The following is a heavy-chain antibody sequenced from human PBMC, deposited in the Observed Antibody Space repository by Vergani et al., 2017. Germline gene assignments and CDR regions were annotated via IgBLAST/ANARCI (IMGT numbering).Heavy chain of an antibody. Sequence: HLQLQESVPGLVKPSATLCLTCIVSGASIRSSNYYLGWIRQPPGKGLEWIAGIYYSGSTYYNPSLKSRVTISVDTFKNQFSLKLSSVTAADTAVYFCARHSXVEWLVKLGWIDPWGQGILVTVSS. V-gene: IGHV4-39*01. CDR1: GASIRSSNYY. J-gene: IGHJ5*02. D-gene: IGHD6-19*01. CDR3: ARHSXVEWLVKLGWIDP. CDR2: IYYSGST.